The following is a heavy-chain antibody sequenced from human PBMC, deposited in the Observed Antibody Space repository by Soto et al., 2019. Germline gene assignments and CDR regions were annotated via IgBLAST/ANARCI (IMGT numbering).Heavy chain of an antibody. V-gene: IGHV1-69*01. CDR3: ARDRIAGSKYYYGMDV. Sequence: QVQLVQSGAEVKKPGSSVRVSCKASGGTFSSYAISWVRQAPGQGLEWMGGIIPIFGTENYAQNFQGRVTITADESTSTAYMELSSLRSEDTAVYYCARDRIAGSKYYYGMDVWGQGTTVTVSS. CDR2: IIPIFGTE. D-gene: IGHD6-13*01. CDR1: GGTFSSYA. J-gene: IGHJ6*02.